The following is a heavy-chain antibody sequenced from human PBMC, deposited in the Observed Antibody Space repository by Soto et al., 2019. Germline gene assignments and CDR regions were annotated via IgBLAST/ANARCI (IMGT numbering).Heavy chain of an antibody. D-gene: IGHD3-10*01. J-gene: IGHJ6*02. CDR3: ARGPITMVQGEYYYYGMDV. CDR2: IIPIFGTA. Sequence: SVKVSCKASGGTFSSYAISWVRQAPGQGLEWMGGIIPIFGTANYAQKFQGRVTITADESTSTAYMELSSLRSEDTAVYYCARGPITMVQGEYYYYGMDVWGQGITVNVS. V-gene: IGHV1-69*13. CDR1: GGTFSSYA.